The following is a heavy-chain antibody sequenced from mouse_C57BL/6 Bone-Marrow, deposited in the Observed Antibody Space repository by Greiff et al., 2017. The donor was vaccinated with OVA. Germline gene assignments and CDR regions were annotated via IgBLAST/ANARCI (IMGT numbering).Heavy chain of an antibody. V-gene: IGHV14-4*01. D-gene: IGHD1-1*01. CDR2: IYPENGDT. Sequence: EVQLQQSGAELVRPGASVKLSCTASGFNIKDDYMHWVKQRPEQGLEWIGWIYPENGDTEYASKFQGKATITADTSSNTAYLQLSSLTSEDTAVYYCSTRHNGSSYWFAYGGQGTLVTVSA. J-gene: IGHJ3*01. CDR1: GFNIKDDY. CDR3: STRHNGSSYWFAY.